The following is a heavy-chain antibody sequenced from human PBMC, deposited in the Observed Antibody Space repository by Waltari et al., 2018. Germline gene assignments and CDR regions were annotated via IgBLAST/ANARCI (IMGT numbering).Heavy chain of an antibody. J-gene: IGHJ6*02. CDR1: GFSVSSSY. CDR3: ARESDYYGMDV. Sequence: EVQLVESGGGLIQPGGSLRLSCAASGFSVSSSYMSWVRQAPAQGLEWSLIIYSGGAPYYADSVKGRFTISRDNPKNTLYLQMNSLRAEDTAVYYCARESDYYGMDVWGQGTTVTVSS. V-gene: IGHV3-53*01. CDR2: IYSGGAP.